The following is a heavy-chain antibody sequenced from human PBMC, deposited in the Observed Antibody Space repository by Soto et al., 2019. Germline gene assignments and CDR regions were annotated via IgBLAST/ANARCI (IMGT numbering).Heavy chain of an antibody. CDR1: GGSISSYY. CDR3: ARRRKQWLTGDYFDY. V-gene: IGHV4-59*08. CDR2: IYYSGST. D-gene: IGHD6-19*01. Sequence: SETLSLTCTVSGGSISSYYWSWIRQPPGKGLEWIGYIYYSGSTNYNPSLKSRVTISVDTSKNQFSLKLSSVTAADTAVYYCARRRKQWLTGDYFDYWGQGTLVTVSS. J-gene: IGHJ4*02.